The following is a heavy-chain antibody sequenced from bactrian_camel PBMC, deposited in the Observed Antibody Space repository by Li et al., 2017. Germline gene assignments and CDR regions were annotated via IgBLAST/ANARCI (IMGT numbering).Heavy chain of an antibody. D-gene: IGHD1*01. Sequence: DVQLVESGGGSVQAGESLKLSCAISGFPYIGNCMGWFRQAPGKEREGVACIYSGGVALNYAASVKGRFTISQDNAKNTVYLQMNSLKREDTAMYYCAATPSLWGVCGLQSDYGYWGQGTQVTVS. V-gene: IGHV3S40*01. CDR2: IYSGGVAL. J-gene: IGHJ4*01. CDR3: AATPSLWGVCGLQSDYGY. CDR1: GFPYIGNC.